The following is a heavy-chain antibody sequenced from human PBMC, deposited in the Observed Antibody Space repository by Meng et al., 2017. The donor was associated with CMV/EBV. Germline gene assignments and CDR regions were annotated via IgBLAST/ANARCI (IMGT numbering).Heavy chain of an antibody. V-gene: IGHV4-39*07. CDR3: ASYGYSGYYYYYGMDV. Sequence: SETLSLTCTVSGGSISSSSYYWGWIRQPPGKGLEWIGSIYYSGSTYYNPSLKSRVTISVDTSKNQFSLKLSPVTAADTAVYYCASYGYSGYYYYYGMDVWGQGTTVTVSS. CDR1: GGSISSSSYY. J-gene: IGHJ6*02. CDR2: IYYSGST. D-gene: IGHD5-12*01.